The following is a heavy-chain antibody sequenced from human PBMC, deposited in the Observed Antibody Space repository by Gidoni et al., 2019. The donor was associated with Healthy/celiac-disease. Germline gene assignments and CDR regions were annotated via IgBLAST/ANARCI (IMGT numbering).Heavy chain of an antibody. Sequence: EVQLVESGGGLVKPGGSLRLSCAASGFTFSSYSMNWVRQAPGKGLEWVSSISSSSSYIYYADSVKGRFTISRDNAKNSLYLQMNSLRAEDTAVYYCARDRGMLGTVTSHLYYYGMDVWGQGTTVTVSS. J-gene: IGHJ6*02. CDR2: ISSSSSYI. CDR1: GFTFSSYS. D-gene: IGHD4-17*01. V-gene: IGHV3-21*01. CDR3: ARDRGMLGTVTSHLYYYGMDV.